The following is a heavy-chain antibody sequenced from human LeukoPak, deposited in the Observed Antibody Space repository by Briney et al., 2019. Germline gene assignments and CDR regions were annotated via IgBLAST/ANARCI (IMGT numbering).Heavy chain of an antibody. CDR3: ARLLVPATSGAFDI. CDR2: MSHSGAS. V-gene: IGHV4-4*07. J-gene: IGHJ3*02. D-gene: IGHD2-2*01. Sequence: KPSETLSLTCTVSGGSISGYYWSWLRQPAGKGLEWIGRMSHSGASNFNPSLKSRVTISVDSSKRQVSLKLTSVTAADTAVYYCARLLVPATSGAFDIWGQGTIVTVSS. CDR1: GGSISGYY.